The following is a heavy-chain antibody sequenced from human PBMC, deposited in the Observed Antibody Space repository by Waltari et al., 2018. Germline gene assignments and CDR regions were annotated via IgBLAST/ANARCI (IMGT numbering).Heavy chain of an antibody. CDR2: FDPEDGET. D-gene: IGHD3-22*01. V-gene: IGHV1-24*01. CDR1: GYTLTELS. CDR3: ATLRHYYDSSGYYPPRDY. Sequence: QVQLVQSGAEVKKPGASVKVSCKVSGYTLTELSMHWVRQAPGQGLEWRGGFDPEDGETIYAQKFQGRVTMTEDTSTDTAYMELSSLRSEDTAVYYCATLRHYYDSSGYYPPRDYWGQGTLVTVSS. J-gene: IGHJ4*02.